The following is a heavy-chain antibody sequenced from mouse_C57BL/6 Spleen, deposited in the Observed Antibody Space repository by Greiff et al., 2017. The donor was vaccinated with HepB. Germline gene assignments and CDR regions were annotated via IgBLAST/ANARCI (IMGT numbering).Heavy chain of an antibody. J-gene: IGHJ4*01. CDR3: ARRLESSGYGAMDY. V-gene: IGHV5-6*02. D-gene: IGHD3-2*02. Sequence: EVKLVESGGDLVKPGGSLKLSCAASGFTFSSYGMSWVRQTPDKRLEWVATISSGGSYTYYPDSVKGRFTISRDNAKNTLYLQMSSLKSEDTAMYYCARRLESSGYGAMDYWGQGTSVTVSS. CDR1: GFTFSSYG. CDR2: ISSGGSYT.